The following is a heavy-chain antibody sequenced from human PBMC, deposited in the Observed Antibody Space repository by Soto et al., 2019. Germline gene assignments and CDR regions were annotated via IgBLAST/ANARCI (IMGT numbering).Heavy chain of an antibody. J-gene: IGHJ4*02. D-gene: IGHD3-10*01. CDR3: ARHNYGSGSTYFDY. CDR1: GGSISSYY. V-gene: IGHV4-59*08. Sequence: SETLSLTCTVSGGSISSYYWSWIRQPPGEGLEWIGYIYYSGSTNYNPSLKSRVTISVDTSKNQFSLKLNSMTAADMAVYYCARHNYGSGSTYFDYWGQGTLVTVSS. CDR2: IYYSGST.